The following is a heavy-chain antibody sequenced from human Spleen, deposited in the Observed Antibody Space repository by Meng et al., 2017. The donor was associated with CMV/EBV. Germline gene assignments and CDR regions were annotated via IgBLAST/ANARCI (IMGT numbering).Heavy chain of an antibody. V-gene: IGHV1-2*02. D-gene: IGHD1-20*01. CDR3: ARGPSRYNWNHVLEGGHDY. CDR1: GYTFTGYY. CDR2: INPNSGGT. J-gene: IGHJ4*02. Sequence: ASVKVSCKASGYTFTGYYMHWVRQAPGQGLEWMGWINPNSGGTNYAQKFQGRVTMTRDTSISTAYMELSRLRSDDTAVYYCARGPSRYNWNHVLEGGHDYWGQGTLVTVSS.